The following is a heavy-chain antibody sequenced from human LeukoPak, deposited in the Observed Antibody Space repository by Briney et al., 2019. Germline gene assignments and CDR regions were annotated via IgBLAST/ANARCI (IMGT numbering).Heavy chain of an antibody. CDR2: IYSGGRS. Sequence: PGGSLRLSCAASGFTVSSNSMNWVRQAPGKGLEWGSVIYSGGRSSYADSVKGRFTISRDNSKNTLYLQMNSLRAEDPALYYCAKDRTVGASYWYFALWGRGTLVTVSS. V-gene: IGHV3-53*01. D-gene: IGHD1-26*01. CDR1: GFTVSSNS. J-gene: IGHJ2*01. CDR3: AKDRTVGASYWYFAL.